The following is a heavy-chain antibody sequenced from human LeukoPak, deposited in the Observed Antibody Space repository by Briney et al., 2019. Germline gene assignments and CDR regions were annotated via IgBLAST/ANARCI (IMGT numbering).Heavy chain of an antibody. CDR3: ARDRGSYYRRYYFDY. CDR1: GFAFSTYA. V-gene: IGHV3-7*01. Sequence: GGSLRLSCAASGFAFSTYAIHWVRQAPGKGLEWVANIKQDGSEKYYVDSVKGRFTISRDNAKNSLYLQMNSLRAEDTAVYYCARDRGSYYRRYYFDYWGQGTLVTVSS. J-gene: IGHJ4*02. CDR2: IKQDGSEK. D-gene: IGHD1-26*01.